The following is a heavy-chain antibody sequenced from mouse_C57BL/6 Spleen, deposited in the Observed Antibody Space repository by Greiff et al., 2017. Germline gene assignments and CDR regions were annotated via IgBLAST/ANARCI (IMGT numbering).Heavy chain of an antibody. CDR3: ARREVVLGLRLAY. CDR1: GYTFTSYW. D-gene: IGHD2-4*01. J-gene: IGHJ3*01. V-gene: IGHV1-61*01. CDR2: IYPSDSET. Sequence: QVQLQQPGAELVRPGSSVKLSCKASGYTFTSYWMDWVKQRPGQGLEWIGNIYPSDSETHYNQKFKDKATLTVDKSSSTAYMQLSSLTSEDSAVXYCARREVVLGLRLAYWGQGTLVTVSA.